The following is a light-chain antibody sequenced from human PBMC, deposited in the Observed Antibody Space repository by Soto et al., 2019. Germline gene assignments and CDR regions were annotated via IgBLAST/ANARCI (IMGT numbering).Light chain of an antibody. CDR3: AAWDDSMRGVV. CDR1: SSNIGSNY. V-gene: IGLV1-47*01. CDR2: RNN. Sequence: QSVLTQPPSASGTPGQRVTISCSGSSSNIGSNYVYWYQQLPGTAPKLLIYRNNQRPSGVPDRFSGSKSGTSASLAISGLRSEDAANYFCAAWDDSMRGVVFGGGTQVTVL. J-gene: IGLJ3*02.